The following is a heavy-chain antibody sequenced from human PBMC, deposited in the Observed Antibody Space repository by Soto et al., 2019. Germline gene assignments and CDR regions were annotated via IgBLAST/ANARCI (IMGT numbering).Heavy chain of an antibody. CDR2: IIPVFQTA. J-gene: IGHJ4*02. Sequence: EQLVQSGAEVQKPGSSVKVSCKASGGLFSSSPLRWVRQVPGHGLEWMGGIIPVFQTAYYTQRFQGRVTITADESTNTAYMELSSLRSEDTAIYYCARGGSGYTWFNEFWGQGTLVTVSS. D-gene: IGHD3-22*01. CDR1: GGLFSSSP. CDR3: ARGGSGYTWFNEF. V-gene: IGHV1-69*01.